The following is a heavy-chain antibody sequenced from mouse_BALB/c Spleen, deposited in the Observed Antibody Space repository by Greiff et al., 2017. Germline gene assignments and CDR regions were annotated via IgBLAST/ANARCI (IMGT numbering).Heavy chain of an antibody. J-gene: IGHJ2*01. CDR2: IRNKANGYTT. CDR3: ARDGYGTGGFDD. Sequence: EVQRVESGGGLVQPGGSLRLSCATSGFTFTDYYMSWVRQPPGKALEWLGFIRNKANGYTTEYSASVKGRFTISRDNSQSILYLQMNTLRAEDSATYYCARDGYGTGGFDDWGQGTTLTVSS. CDR1: GFTFTDYY. V-gene: IGHV7-3*02. D-gene: IGHD1-2*01.